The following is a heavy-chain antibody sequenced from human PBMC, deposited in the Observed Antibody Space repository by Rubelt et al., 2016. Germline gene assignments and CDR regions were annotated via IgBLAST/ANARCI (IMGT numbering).Heavy chain of an antibody. CDR1: GGSISSGGYY. Sequence: QVQLQESGPGLVKPSQTLSLTCTVSGGSISSGGYYWSWIRQHPGKGLEWIGYVYYSVNTYHNPSLKSRVIISVDTSKNQFSLRLSSVTAGDTAVYYCARGGYSGYDSVFDSWGQGTLVTVSS. J-gene: IGHJ4*02. CDR2: VYYSVNT. CDR3: ARGGYSGYDSVFDS. D-gene: IGHD5-12*01. V-gene: IGHV4-31*03.